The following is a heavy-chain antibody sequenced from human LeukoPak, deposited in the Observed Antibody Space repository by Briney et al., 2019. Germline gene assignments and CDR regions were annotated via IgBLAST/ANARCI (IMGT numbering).Heavy chain of an antibody. CDR1: GGSFSGYY. CDR3: ARDPYYYYYGMDV. V-gene: IGHV4-34*01. CDR2: INHSGST. J-gene: IGHJ6*02. Sequence: SETLSLTCAVYGGSFSGYYWSWIRQPPGKGLEWIGEINHSGSTNYSPSLKSRVTISVDTSKNQFSLKLSSVTAADTAVYYCARDPYYYYYGMDVWGQGTTVTVSS.